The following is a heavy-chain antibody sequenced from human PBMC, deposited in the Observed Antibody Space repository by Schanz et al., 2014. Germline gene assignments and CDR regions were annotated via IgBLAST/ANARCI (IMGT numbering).Heavy chain of an antibody. CDR1: GFTFSDYY. V-gene: IGHV3-30*18. J-gene: IGHJ4*02. Sequence: QVQLMESGGGLVKPGGSLRLSCAASGFTFSDYYMSWIRQAPGKGLEWVALISNDGSIKYYADSVEGRFTISRDNSRNTLYLQMNSLRAEDTAVYYCAKDPSHGDYDYYFDYWGQGTLVTVSS. D-gene: IGHD3-22*01. CDR2: ISNDGSIK. CDR3: AKDPSHGDYDYYFDY.